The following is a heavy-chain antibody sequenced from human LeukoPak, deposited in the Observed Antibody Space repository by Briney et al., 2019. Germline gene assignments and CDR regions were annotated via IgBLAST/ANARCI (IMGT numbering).Heavy chain of an antibody. CDR3: ARVRGYCSSTICYRYYFDY. J-gene: IGHJ4*02. V-gene: IGHV4-38-2*02. Sequence: SETLSLTCTVSGYSISSGYYWGWIRPPPGKGLEWIGTIYHSGSTYYNPSLKSRVTISVDTSKNQFSLRLTSVTAADTAVYYCARVRGYCSSTICYRYYFDYWGQGTLVTVSS. CDR1: GYSISSGYY. CDR2: IYHSGST. D-gene: IGHD2-2*01.